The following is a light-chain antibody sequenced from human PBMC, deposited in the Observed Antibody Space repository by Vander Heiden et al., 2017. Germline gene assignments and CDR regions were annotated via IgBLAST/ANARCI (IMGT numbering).Light chain of an antibody. CDR2: GAF. V-gene: IGKV3-20*01. CDR3: QQFGGSPWT. CDR1: QSLASAY. Sequence: EIVLTQSPATLSLSPGERATLSCRASQSLASAYLAWYQQKSGQAPRLLIYGAFRRATDIPDRFSGGGAGTEVTLTISRREPEDFAVYFCQQFGGSPWTFGQGTKVEIK. J-gene: IGKJ1*01.